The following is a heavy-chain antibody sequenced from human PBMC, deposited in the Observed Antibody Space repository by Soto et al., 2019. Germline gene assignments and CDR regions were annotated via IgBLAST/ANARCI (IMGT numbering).Heavy chain of an antibody. V-gene: IGHV3-23*01. CDR3: AKLGGSPDYYGMDV. CDR2: ISGSGGST. J-gene: IGHJ6*02. D-gene: IGHD6-13*01. CDR1: GFTFSSYA. Sequence: GESLKISCAASGFTFSSYAMSWVRQAPGKGLEWVSAISGSGGSTYYADSVKGRFTISRDNSKNTLYLQMNSLRAEDTAVYYCAKLGGSPDYYGMDVWGQGTTVTVSS.